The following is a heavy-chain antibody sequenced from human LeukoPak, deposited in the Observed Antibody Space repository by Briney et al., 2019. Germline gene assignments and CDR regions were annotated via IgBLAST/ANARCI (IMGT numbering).Heavy chain of an antibody. CDR2: ITTSDGNT. V-gene: IGHV3-23*01. J-gene: IGHJ4*02. CDR3: AKDGGLWVSAHWGDS. D-gene: IGHD7-27*01. CDR1: GFTFSSYT. Sequence: GGSLRLSCAASGFTFSSYTMSWVRQAPGKGLEWVSTITTSDGNTYYADSVKGRFTVSRDNSKNTLFLQMNSLRAEDTAVYYCAKDGGLWVSAHWGDSWGRGTLDTVSS.